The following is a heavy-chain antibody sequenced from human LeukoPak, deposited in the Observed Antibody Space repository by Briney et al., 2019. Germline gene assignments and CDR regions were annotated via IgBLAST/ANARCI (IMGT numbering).Heavy chain of an antibody. Sequence: SETLSLTCTVSGGSISSYYWSWIRQPPGKGLEWIGYIYYSGSTNYNPSLKSRVTISVDTSKNQFSLKLSSVTAADTAVYYCAQAELPDAFDIWGQGTMVTVSS. CDR2: IYYSGST. V-gene: IGHV4-59*01. D-gene: IGHD1-26*01. CDR1: GGSISSYY. J-gene: IGHJ3*02. CDR3: AQAELPDAFDI.